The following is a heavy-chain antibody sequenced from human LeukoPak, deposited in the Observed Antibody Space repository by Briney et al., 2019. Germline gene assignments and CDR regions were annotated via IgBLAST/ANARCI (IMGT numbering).Heavy chain of an antibody. CDR2: IFPRDSDS. V-gene: IGHV5-51*01. CDR1: GYSFTSYW. D-gene: IGHD3-16*01. Sequence: GESLKISCKGSGYSFTSYWIGWVRQMPGKGLECMGIIFPRDSDSKYSPSFQGQVTISVDNSISTAYLQWSSLKASDTATYYCARLEGDNWFDPWGQGTLVTVSS. J-gene: IGHJ5*02. CDR3: ARLEGDNWFDP.